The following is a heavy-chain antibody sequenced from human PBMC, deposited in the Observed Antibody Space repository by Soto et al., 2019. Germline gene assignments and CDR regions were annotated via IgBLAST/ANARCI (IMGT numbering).Heavy chain of an antibody. V-gene: IGHV3-23*01. CDR3: AKSYQDIVVVPAAMPWFDP. J-gene: IGHJ5*02. Sequence: EVQLLESGGGLVQPGGSLRLSCAASGFTFSSYAMSWVRQAPGKGLEWVSAISGSGGSTYYADSVKGRFTISRDNSKNTLYLQMNSLRAEDTAVYYCAKSYQDIVVVPAAMPWFDPWGQGTLVTVSS. D-gene: IGHD2-2*01. CDR2: ISGSGGST. CDR1: GFTFSSYA.